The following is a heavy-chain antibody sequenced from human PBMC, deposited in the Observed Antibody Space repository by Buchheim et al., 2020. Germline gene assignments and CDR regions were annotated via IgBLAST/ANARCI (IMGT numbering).Heavy chain of an antibody. CDR2: IRYDGSNK. J-gene: IGHJ6*02. CDR1: GFTFSSYG. Sequence: QVQLVESGGGVVQPGRSLRLSCAASGFTFSSYGMHWVRQAPGKGLEWVAFIRYDGSNKYYADSVKGRFTISRDNSKNTLYLQTNSLRAEDTAVYYCAKFLDVWGQGTT. CDR3: AKFLDV. V-gene: IGHV3-30*02.